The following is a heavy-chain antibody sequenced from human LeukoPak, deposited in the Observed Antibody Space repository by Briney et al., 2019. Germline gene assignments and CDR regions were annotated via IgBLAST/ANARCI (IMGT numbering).Heavy chain of an antibody. J-gene: IGHJ4*02. CDR1: GGSISSYY. Sequence: SETLSLTCTVSGGSISSYYWSWIRQPPGKGLEWIGYIYYSGSTNYNPSLKSRVTISVDTSKNQFSLKLSSVTAADTAVYYCARGRDSTSCFNDYWGQGTLVTVSS. CDR2: IYYSGST. CDR3: ARGRDSTSCFNDY. D-gene: IGHD2-2*01. V-gene: IGHV4-59*01.